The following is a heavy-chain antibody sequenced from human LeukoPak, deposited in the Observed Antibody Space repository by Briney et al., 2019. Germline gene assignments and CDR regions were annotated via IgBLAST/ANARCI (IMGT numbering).Heavy chain of an antibody. Sequence: SETLSLTCTVSGGSISNSSSYWGWIRQPPGKGLEWIGSIYYSGSTYYNPSLKSRVTMSVDTSKNQFSLKLSSVTAADTAVYYCARAHHYYDSSGYYYYYYMDVWGKGTTVTISS. CDR3: ARAHHYYDSSGYYYYYYMDV. CDR1: GGSISNSSSY. D-gene: IGHD3-22*01. CDR2: IYYSGST. V-gene: IGHV4-39*07. J-gene: IGHJ6*03.